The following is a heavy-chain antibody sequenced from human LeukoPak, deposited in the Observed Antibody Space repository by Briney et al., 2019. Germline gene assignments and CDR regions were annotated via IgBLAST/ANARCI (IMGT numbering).Heavy chain of an antibody. Sequence: GSLRLSCAGSGFPFSSHGMNWIRQPPGKGLEWIGYIYYTGSTNYNPSLRSRVTMSVDTSKNQFSLNLRSVTPEDTAVYYCARNLIPEQLVLNFWGQGTLVTVSS. J-gene: IGHJ4*02. CDR2: IYYTGST. CDR3: ARNLIPEQLVLNF. CDR1: GFPFSSHG. V-gene: IGHV4-59*11. D-gene: IGHD6-13*01.